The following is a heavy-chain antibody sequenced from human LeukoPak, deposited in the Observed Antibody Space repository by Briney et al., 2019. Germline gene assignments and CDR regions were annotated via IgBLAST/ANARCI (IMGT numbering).Heavy chain of an antibody. CDR3: ARLKYYYDSGGYRAEYFQH. V-gene: IGHV4-38-2*02. Sequence: SETLSLTCTVSGYSISSGYYWGWIRQPPGKGLEWIGSIYHSGSTYYNPSLKSRVTISVDTSKNQLSLKLSSVTAADTAVYYCARLKYYYDSGGYRAEYFQHWGQGTLVTASS. J-gene: IGHJ1*01. CDR1: GYSISSGYY. CDR2: IYHSGST. D-gene: IGHD3-22*01.